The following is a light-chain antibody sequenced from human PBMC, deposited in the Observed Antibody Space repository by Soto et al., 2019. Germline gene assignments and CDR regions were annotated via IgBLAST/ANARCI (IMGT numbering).Light chain of an antibody. V-gene: IGKV3-15*01. CDR2: GAS. Sequence: IVMTRSPATLSVAPGEIVAFSCRASQGVSRKLAWYQHKPGQAPRLLISGASTGATGIPARFSGSGSGTEFTLTISSLQSEDCAIYYCQQYHTWPITFGGGTKVDIK. CDR1: QGVSRK. J-gene: IGKJ4*01. CDR3: QQYHTWPIT.